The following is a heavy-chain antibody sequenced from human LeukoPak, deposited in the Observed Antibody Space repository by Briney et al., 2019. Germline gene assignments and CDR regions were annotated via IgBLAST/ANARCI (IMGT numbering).Heavy chain of an antibody. CDR1: GFSLSTSGVG. CDR3: AHLDYDSIPGPFDI. D-gene: IGHD3-22*01. V-gene: IGHV2-5*02. CDR2: IYWDDDK. J-gene: IGHJ3*02. Sequence: SGPTLVNPTQTLTLTCIFSGFSLSTSGVGVGWIRQRPAKALEWLALIYWDDDKRYSPSLKSRLTITKDTSKNQVVLTMTNMDPVDTATYYCAHLDYDSIPGPFDIWGQGTMVTVSS.